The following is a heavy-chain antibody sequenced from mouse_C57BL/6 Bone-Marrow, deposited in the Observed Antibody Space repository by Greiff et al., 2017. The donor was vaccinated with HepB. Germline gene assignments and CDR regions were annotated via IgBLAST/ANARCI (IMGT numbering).Heavy chain of an antibody. D-gene: IGHD3-2*02. CDR3: ARGLRLRVLFDY. Sequence: DVHLVESGPGLVKPSQSLSLTCSVTGYSITSGYYWNWIRQFPGNKLEWMGYISYDGSNNYNPSLKNRISITRDTSKNQFFLKLNSVTTEDTATYYCARGLRLRVLFDYWGQGTTLTVSS. V-gene: IGHV3-6*01. CDR1: GYSITSGYY. CDR2: ISYDGSN. J-gene: IGHJ2*01.